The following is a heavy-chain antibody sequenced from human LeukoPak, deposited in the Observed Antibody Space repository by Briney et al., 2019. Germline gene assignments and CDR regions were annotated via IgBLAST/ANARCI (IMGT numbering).Heavy chain of an antibody. J-gene: IGHJ4*02. CDR1: GGSFSGYY. Sequence: SETLSLTCAVYGGSFSGYYWSWIRQPPGKGLEWIGEINHSGSTNYNPSLKSRVTISVDTSKNQFSLKLSSVTAADTAVYYCARGDSRYSSSRAIDYWGQGTLVTVSS. V-gene: IGHV4-34*01. CDR3: ARGDSRYSSSRAIDY. D-gene: IGHD6-13*01. CDR2: INHSGST.